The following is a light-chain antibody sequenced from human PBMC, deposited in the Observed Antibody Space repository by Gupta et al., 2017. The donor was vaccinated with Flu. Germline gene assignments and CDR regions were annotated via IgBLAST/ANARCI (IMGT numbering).Light chain of an antibody. Sequence: QSALTQPASVSGSLGQSITISCSGSSNDVGRSHFVSWYQQHPGKAPKLIIYEDTIRPSGVSSRVSGSKSGNTASLTISGLQAEDEVDYYCSAYARGSTWVFGGGTKVTVL. CDR1: SNDVGRSHF. J-gene: IGLJ3*02. CDR2: EDT. CDR3: SAYARGSTWV. V-gene: IGLV2-14*03.